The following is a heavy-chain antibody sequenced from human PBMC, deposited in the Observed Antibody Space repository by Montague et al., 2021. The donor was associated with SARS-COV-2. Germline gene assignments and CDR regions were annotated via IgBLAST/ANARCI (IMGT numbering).Heavy chain of an antibody. V-gene: IGHV6-1*01. Sequence: CAISGDSVSSNIATWNWIRQSPSRGLEWLGRTYYRSKWYNDYAESVKSRITINPDTSKHQFSLHLNSVTPEDTAVYYCARVPYFYDSAHSFDIWGQGTMVTVSS. CDR2: TYYRSKWYN. J-gene: IGHJ3*02. D-gene: IGHD3-22*01. CDR1: GDSVSSNIAT. CDR3: ARVPYFYDSAHSFDI.